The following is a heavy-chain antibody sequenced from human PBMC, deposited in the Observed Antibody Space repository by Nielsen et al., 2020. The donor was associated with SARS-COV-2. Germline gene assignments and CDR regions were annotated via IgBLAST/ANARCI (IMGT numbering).Heavy chain of an antibody. CDR3: AKVSRAYYYDSSGYYYDY. CDR1: GFTFSDYY. Sequence: GGSLRLSCAASGFTFSDYYMSWIRQAPGKGLEWVSTISGSGGSTYYADSVKGRFTISRDNSKNTLYVQMNSLRAEDTAVYYCAKVSRAYYYDSSGYYYDYWGQGTLVTVSS. V-gene: IGHV3-23*01. D-gene: IGHD3-22*01. J-gene: IGHJ4*02. CDR2: ISGSGGST.